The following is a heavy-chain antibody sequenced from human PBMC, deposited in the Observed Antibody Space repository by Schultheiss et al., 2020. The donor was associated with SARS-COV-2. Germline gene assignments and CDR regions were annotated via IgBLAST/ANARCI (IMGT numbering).Heavy chain of an antibody. CDR2: IIPIFGTA. D-gene: IGHD2-15*01. J-gene: IGHJ3*02. Sequence: SVKVSCKASGGTFSSYAISWVREAPGQGLEWMGGIIPIFGTANYAQKFQGRVTITADESTSTACMELSSLRSEDTAVYYCARGDIVVVVAATVGAFDIWGQGTMVTVSS. CDR1: GGTFSSYA. V-gene: IGHV1-69*13. CDR3: ARGDIVVVVAATVGAFDI.